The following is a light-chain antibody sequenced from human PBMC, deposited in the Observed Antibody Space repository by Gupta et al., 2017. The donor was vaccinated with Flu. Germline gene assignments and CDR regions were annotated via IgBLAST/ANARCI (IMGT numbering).Light chain of an antibody. CDR2: MAS. J-gene: IGKJ1*01. CDR1: QSISTW. Sequence: VGDRVTITCRASQSISTWLAWYQQKPGKAPKLLMYMASTLESGVPTRVSGSGSGTEFTLTISSLQPDDFATYYCQHENSSPRTFGQWTKVEIK. CDR3: QHENSSPRT. V-gene: IGKV1-5*03.